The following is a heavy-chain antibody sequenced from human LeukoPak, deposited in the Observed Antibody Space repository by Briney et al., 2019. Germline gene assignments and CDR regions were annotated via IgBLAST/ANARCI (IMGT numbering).Heavy chain of an antibody. J-gene: IGHJ4*02. CDR1: GYTFTSYA. D-gene: IGHD6-19*01. CDR3: ARDSSGPPGALDY. V-gene: IGHV1-3*01. CDR2: FNAGNGNT. Sequence: ASVKVSCKASGYTFTSYAMHWARQAPGQRLEWMGWFNAGNGNTKYSQKFQGRVTITRDTSASTAYMELSSLRSEDTAVYYCARDSSGPPGALDYWGQGTLVTVSS.